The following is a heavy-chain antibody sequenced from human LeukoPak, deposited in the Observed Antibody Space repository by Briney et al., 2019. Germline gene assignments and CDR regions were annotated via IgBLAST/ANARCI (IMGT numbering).Heavy chain of an antibody. J-gene: IGHJ4*02. CDR2: ISSSSSYI. Sequence: PGGSLRLSCAASGFTFSSYSMNWVRRAPGKGLEWVSSISSSSSYIYYADSVKGRFTISRDNAKNSLYLQMNSLRAEDTAVYYCARAGSALDYFDYWGQGTLVTVSS. D-gene: IGHD3-10*01. CDR3: ARAGSALDYFDY. V-gene: IGHV3-21*01. CDR1: GFTFSSYS.